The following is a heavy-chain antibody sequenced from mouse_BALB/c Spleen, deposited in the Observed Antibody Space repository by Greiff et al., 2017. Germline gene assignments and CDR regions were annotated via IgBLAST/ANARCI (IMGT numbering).Heavy chain of an antibody. V-gene: IGHV5-17*02. CDR3: ARGALPTGDDYAMDY. J-gene: IGHJ4*01. CDR1: GFTFSSFG. D-gene: IGHD2-1*01. Sequence: EVKLQESGGGLVQPGGSRKLSCAASGFTFSSFGMHWVRQAPEKGLEWVAYISSGSSTIYYADTVKGRFTISRDNPKNTLFLQMTSLRSEDTAMYYCARGALPTGDDYAMDYWGQGTSVTVSS. CDR2: ISSGSSTI.